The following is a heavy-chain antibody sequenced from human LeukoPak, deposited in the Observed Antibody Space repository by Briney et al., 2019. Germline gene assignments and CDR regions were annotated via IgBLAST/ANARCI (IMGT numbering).Heavy chain of an antibody. V-gene: IGHV3-23*01. CDR3: ARVSSGYDLFGYFDY. Sequence: GGSLRLSCAASGFTFSSYAMSWVRQAPGKGLEWVSAISGSGGSTYYADSVKGRFTISRDNSKNTLYLQMNSLRAEDTAVYYCARVSSGYDLFGYFDYWGQGTLVTVSS. D-gene: IGHD5-12*01. CDR2: ISGSGGST. J-gene: IGHJ4*02. CDR1: GFTFSSYA.